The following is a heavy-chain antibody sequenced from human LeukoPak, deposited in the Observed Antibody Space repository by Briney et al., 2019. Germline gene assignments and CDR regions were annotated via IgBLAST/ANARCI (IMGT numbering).Heavy chain of an antibody. J-gene: IGHJ4*02. CDR2: IYYSGRT. V-gene: IGHV4-59*08. CDR1: GGSISSYY. D-gene: IGHD3-22*01. Sequence: SETLSLTCTVSGGSISSYYWSWIRQPPGKGLEWIGYIYYSGRTNYNPSLKSRVTISVDTSKNQFSLKLSSVTAADTAVYYCARTPSYYYDSSFDYWGQGTLVTVSS. CDR3: ARTPSYYYDSSFDY.